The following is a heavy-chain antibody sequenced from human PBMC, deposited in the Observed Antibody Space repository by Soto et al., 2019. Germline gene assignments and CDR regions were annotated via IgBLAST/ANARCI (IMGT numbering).Heavy chain of an antibody. CDR3: ARDLWGYCGTDCYPLDV. J-gene: IGHJ6*02. V-gene: IGHV4-4*02. CDR2: IYHSGST. D-gene: IGHD2-21*02. CDR1: GGSISSSHW. Sequence: SETLSLTCAVSGGSISSSHWWSWARQPPGKGLEWIGEIYHSGSTNYNPSLKSRVTISVAKSKNQFSLRLSSVTAADTAVYYCARDLWGYCGTDCYPLDVWGQGTTVTVSS.